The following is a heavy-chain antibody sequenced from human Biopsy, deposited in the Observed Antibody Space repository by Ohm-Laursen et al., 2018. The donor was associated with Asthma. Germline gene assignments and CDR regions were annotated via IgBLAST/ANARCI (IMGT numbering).Heavy chain of an antibody. D-gene: IGHD3-9*01. J-gene: IGHJ4*01. CDR1: GFSLGSTLVG. CDR2: IYWNGDK. Sequence: TQTLPLTFTFSGFSLGSTLVGVGWIRQPPGKPPDSLALIYWNGDKQYNPSLRSRHTVFTDTSRNRVFLAMTSMEPVDSATYFCARAFRLDDDLTDSYSCYFDNWGLGTLVSVSS. V-gene: IGHV2-5*01. CDR3: ARAFRLDDDLTDSYSCYFDN.